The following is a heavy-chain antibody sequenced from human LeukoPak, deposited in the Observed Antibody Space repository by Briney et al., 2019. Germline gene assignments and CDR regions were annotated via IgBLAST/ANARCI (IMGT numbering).Heavy chain of an antibody. CDR3: ARDSSWY. V-gene: IGHV1-2*02. Sequence: ASVKVSCKASGYTFTGYYMHGVRQAPGQGLEWMGWINSNSGGTNYAQKFQGRVTMTRDTSISTAYMELSSLRSDDTAVYYYARDSSWYWGQGTLVTVSS. CDR2: INSNSGGT. J-gene: IGHJ4*02. CDR1: GYTFTGYY.